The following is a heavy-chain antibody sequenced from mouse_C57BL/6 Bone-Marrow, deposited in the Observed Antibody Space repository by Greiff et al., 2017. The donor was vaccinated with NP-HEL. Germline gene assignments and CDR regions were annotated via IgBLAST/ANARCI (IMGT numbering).Heavy chain of an antibody. Sequence: VQLQQSGAELVRPGASVKLSCKASGYTFTGYCMNWVKQRPGPGLEWIARIYPGGGNTYYNEKFKGKATLTADTSSSTAYMQLSSLTSEDSAVYFCASGYYGSSCDYWGRGTTLTVSS. CDR3: ASGYYGSSCDY. CDR1: GYTFTGYC. CDR2: IYPGGGNT. D-gene: IGHD1-1*01. J-gene: IGHJ2*01. V-gene: IGHV1-76*01.